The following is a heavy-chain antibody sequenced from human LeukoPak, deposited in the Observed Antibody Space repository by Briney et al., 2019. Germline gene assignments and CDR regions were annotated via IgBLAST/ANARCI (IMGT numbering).Heavy chain of an antibody. J-gene: IGHJ3*02. Sequence: PSETLSLTCAVYGGSFSGYYWSWIRQPPGKGLEWIGEINHSGSTNYNPSLKSRVTISVDTSKNQFSLKLSSVTAADTAVYYCTRGKYSGFDIWGQGTMVTVSS. CDR3: TRGKYSGFDI. CDR2: INHSGST. CDR1: GGSFSGYY. V-gene: IGHV4-34*01. D-gene: IGHD2-21*01.